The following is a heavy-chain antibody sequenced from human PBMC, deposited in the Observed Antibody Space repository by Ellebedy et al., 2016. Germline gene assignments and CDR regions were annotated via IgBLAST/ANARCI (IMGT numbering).Heavy chain of an antibody. CDR3: ARLHYDFWSGYYSDY. CDR2: INHSGST. J-gene: IGHJ4*02. CDR1: GGSFSGYY. V-gene: IGHV4-34*01. Sequence: SETLSLTXAVYGGSFSGYYWSWIRQPPGKGLEWIGEINHSGSTNYNPSLKSRVTISVDTSKNQFSLKLSSVTAADTAVYYCARLHYDFWSGYYSDYWGQGTLVTVSS. D-gene: IGHD3-3*01.